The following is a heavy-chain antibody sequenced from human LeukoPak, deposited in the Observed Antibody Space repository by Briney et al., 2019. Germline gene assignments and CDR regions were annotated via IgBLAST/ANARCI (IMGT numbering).Heavy chain of an antibody. J-gene: IGHJ4*02. CDR3: AKGEGGYDYLDY. CDR2: ISGTGGST. Sequence: PGGSLRLSCAASRFTFSNYAMNWVRQAPGKGLEWVSAISGTGGSTYYADSVKGRFTISRDKSKNTLYLQMNSLRAQDTAVYYCAKGEGGYDYLDYWGQGTLVTVSS. V-gene: IGHV3-23*01. D-gene: IGHD5-12*01. CDR1: RFTFSNYA.